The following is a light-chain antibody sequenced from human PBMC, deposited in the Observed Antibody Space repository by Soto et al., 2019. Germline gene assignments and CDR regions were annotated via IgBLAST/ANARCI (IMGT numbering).Light chain of an antibody. V-gene: IGKV1-33*01. CDR1: HAIKNY. Sequence: DIQLTQSPPSLSASEGDRVTITCQASHAIKNYLNWYQQKPGKAPKLLIYDAANLQTGVTSRFSGSGAGAEFTFPISSLQPEDVVTYCCQQFVVLTPYTFGQGTKVEIK. CDR2: DAA. CDR3: QQFVVLTPYT. J-gene: IGKJ2*01.